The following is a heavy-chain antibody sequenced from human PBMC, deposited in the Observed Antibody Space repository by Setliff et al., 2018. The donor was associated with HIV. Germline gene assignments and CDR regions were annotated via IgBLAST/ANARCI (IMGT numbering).Heavy chain of an antibody. V-gene: IGHV4-39*02. Sequence: SETLSLTCTVSGGSITGSPYFWGWIRRPPLKGLEWIASIHYTGRTYYNPSLKSRVSTSVDPSKNHLSLKLTSVTAADTAVYYCARVIPAGVPANWFDPWGHGSLVTVSS. CDR2: IHYTGRT. D-gene: IGHD2-2*01. CDR1: GGSITGSPYF. J-gene: IGHJ5*02. CDR3: ARVIPAGVPANWFDP.